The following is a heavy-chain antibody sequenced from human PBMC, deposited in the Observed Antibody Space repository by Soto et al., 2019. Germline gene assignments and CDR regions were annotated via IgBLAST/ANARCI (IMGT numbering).Heavy chain of an antibody. D-gene: IGHD2-2*01. Sequence: QLQLQESGPGLVNPSETLSLTCTVSGGSISRYYWSWIRQPAGNGLDWIVRIYTSGSTNYNPSFKSLVTMSVDTSKNQFSLKLCSVIAADKAVYSCVRDPRYCSSTSCSAYYYDGMEVWGQGTKVTVYS. CDR1: GGSISRYY. CDR2: IYTSGST. V-gene: IGHV4-4*07. CDR3: VRDPRYCSSTSCSAYYYDGMEV. J-gene: IGHJ6*01.